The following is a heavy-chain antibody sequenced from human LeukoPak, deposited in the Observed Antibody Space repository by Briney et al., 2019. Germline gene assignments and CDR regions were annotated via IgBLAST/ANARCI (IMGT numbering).Heavy chain of an antibody. J-gene: IGHJ4*02. Sequence: SETLSLTCAVYGGSFSGYYWSWIRQPPGKGLEWLGEINHSGSTNYNPSLKSRVTISVDTSKNQFSLKLSSVTAADTAVYYCARARYYYGSGSYRYFDYWGQGTLVTVSS. D-gene: IGHD3-10*01. CDR1: GGSFSGYY. CDR3: ARARYYYGSGSYRYFDY. CDR2: INHSGST. V-gene: IGHV4-34*01.